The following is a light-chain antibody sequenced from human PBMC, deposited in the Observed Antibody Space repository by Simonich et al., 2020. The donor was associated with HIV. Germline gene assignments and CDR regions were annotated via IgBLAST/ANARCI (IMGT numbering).Light chain of an antibody. J-gene: IGKJ1*01. CDR2: DAS. CDR3: QQRSNWPWT. V-gene: IGKV3-11*01. Sequence: EIVLTQSPATLSLSPGERATLSCRASQSVSSYLAWYQQKPGQAPRPLIYDASNRATGIPARLSGSGSGTDFTLTISSLEPEDFAVYYCQQRSNWPWTFCQGTKVEIK. CDR1: QSVSSY.